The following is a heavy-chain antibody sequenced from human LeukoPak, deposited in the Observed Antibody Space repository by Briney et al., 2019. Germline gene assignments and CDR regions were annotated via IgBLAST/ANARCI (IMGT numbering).Heavy chain of an antibody. Sequence: GASVKVSCKASGYTFTSYDINWVRQATGQGLEWMGWMNPNSGNTGYAQKFQGRVTMTRNTSISTAYMELSSLRSEDTAVYYCAIWDPYSSGWYWDYWGQGTLVTVSS. D-gene: IGHD6-19*01. CDR3: AIWDPYSSGWYWDY. CDR1: GYTFTSYD. CDR2: MNPNSGNT. V-gene: IGHV1-8*01. J-gene: IGHJ4*02.